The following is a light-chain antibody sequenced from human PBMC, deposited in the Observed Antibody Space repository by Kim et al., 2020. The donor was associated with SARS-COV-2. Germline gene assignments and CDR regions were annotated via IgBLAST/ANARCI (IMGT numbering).Light chain of an antibody. CDR2: ATS. J-gene: IGKJ2*01. CDR3: QQYDDFPYT. V-gene: IGKV1-5*03. CDR1: QSISGW. Sequence: SASVGDKIPITCRASQSISGWLAWYQQKPGRAPKLLIFATSTLESGVPLRFSGSGSGTEFTLTISSLQPDDFATYYCQQYDDFPYTFGQGTKLEI.